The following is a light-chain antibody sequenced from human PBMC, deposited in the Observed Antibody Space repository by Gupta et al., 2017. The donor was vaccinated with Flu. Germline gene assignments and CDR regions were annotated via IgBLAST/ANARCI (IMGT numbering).Light chain of an antibody. V-gene: IGLV1-40*01. J-gene: IGLJ3*02. CDR3: QSYDSGLSAWV. CDR1: SSNIGAGFD. CDR2: GNT. Sequence: QSVLTQPPSVSGAPGQRVTISCSGRSSNIGAGFDVHWYQRLPGTAPKLLISGNTNRPSGVPDRFSGSKSGTSASLAITGLQAEDESDYYCQSYDSGLSAWVFGGGTKLTVL.